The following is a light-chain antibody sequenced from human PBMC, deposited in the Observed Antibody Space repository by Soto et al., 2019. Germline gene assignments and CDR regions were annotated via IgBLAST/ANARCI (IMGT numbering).Light chain of an antibody. CDR1: SSNIGAHYD. V-gene: IGLV1-40*01. CDR2: GNS. J-gene: IGLJ1*01. Sequence: QSVLTQPPSVSGAPGQRVTISCTGSSSNIGAHYDVHWYQQLPGTAPKLLIYGNSNRPSGVPDRFSGSKSGTSASLAITGLQAEDEADYYCQSYDSSLSGSCVFGTGTKVTVL. CDR3: QSYDSSLSGSCV.